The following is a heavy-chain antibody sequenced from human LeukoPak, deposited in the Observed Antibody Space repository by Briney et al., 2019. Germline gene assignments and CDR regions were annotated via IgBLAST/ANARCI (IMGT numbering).Heavy chain of an antibody. V-gene: IGHV3-53*01. CDR2: IYSGGST. CDR3: ARANYGGDFDY. Sequence: PGGSLRLSCAASGFTVSSNYMSWVRQAPGKGLEWVSVIYSGGSTYYADSVKGRFTISRDNSKNTLYLQMNSLRAEDTAVHYCARANYGGDFDYWGQGTLVTVSS. D-gene: IGHD4-23*01. CDR1: GFTVSSNY. J-gene: IGHJ4*02.